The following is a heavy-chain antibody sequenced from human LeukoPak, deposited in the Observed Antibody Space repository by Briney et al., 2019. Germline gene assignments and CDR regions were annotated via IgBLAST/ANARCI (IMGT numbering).Heavy chain of an antibody. CDR1: GGSITSSNSY. CDR3: ARHSGLSAPSDY. D-gene: IGHD3-16*02. CDR2: IYYSVST. J-gene: IGHJ4*02. Sequence: SETLSLTCTVSGGSITSSNSYWGWIRQPPGKGLEWIGSIYYSVSTYYNPSLKSRVTISVDTSKNQFSLKLSSVTAADTAVYYCARHSGLSAPSDYWGQGTLVTVSS. V-gene: IGHV4-39*01.